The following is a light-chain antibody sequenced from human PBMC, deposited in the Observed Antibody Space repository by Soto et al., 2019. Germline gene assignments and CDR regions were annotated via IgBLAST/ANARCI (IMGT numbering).Light chain of an antibody. CDR2: GAS. CDR3: QPYGSSPPT. V-gene: IGKV3-20*01. Sequence: EIVLTQSPDTLSLSPGERATLSCRASQSVSANYLAWYHQKPGQAPRLLIYGASSRATGIPDRFSGSGSGTDFTLTISRLEPEDFALYYCQPYGSSPPTFGQGTKVEIK. CDR1: QSVSANY. J-gene: IGKJ1*01.